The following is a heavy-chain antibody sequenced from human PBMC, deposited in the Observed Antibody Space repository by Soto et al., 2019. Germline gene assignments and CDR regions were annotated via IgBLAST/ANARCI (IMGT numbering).Heavy chain of an antibody. D-gene: IGHD6-19*01. CDR2: IKQDGSEK. CDR3: AREQWLPHYYFDY. CDR1: GFTFSSYW. J-gene: IGHJ4*02. V-gene: IGHV3-7*03. Sequence: EVQLVESGGGLVQPGGSLRLSCAASGFTFSSYWMSWVRQAPGKGLEWVANIKQDGSEKYYVDSVKGRFTISRDNAKNSLWLQMNSLPAEDTAVYYCAREQWLPHYYFDYWGQGTLVTVSS.